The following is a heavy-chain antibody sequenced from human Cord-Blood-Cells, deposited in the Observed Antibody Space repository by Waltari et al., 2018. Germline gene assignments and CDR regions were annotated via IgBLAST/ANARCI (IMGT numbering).Heavy chain of an antibody. Sequence: QVQLQQWGAGLLKPSETLSLTCAVYGGSFSGYYWSWIRQPPGKGLEWIGEINHSGSTNYNQSLKSPVTISVDTSKNQFSLRLVSVTAADTAVYYCARTPEIAAAGTPNFDYWGQGTLVTVSS. J-gene: IGHJ4*02. CDR2: INHSGST. CDR3: ARTPEIAAAGTPNFDY. D-gene: IGHD6-13*01. V-gene: IGHV4-34*01. CDR1: GGSFSGYY.